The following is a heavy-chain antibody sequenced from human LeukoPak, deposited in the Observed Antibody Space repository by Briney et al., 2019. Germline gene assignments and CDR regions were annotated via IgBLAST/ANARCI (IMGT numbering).Heavy chain of an antibody. J-gene: IGHJ4*02. Sequence: GESLKISCKGSGYSFTSYWIGWVRQMPGKGLEWMGIIYPGDSDTRYSPSFQGQVTISADKSISTAYLQWSSLKASDTDMYYCARHDARGYAYYDSSGHLDYWGQGTLVTVS. CDR1: GYSFTSYW. CDR2: IYPGDSDT. V-gene: IGHV5-51*01. CDR3: ARHDARGYAYYDSSGHLDY. D-gene: IGHD3-22*01.